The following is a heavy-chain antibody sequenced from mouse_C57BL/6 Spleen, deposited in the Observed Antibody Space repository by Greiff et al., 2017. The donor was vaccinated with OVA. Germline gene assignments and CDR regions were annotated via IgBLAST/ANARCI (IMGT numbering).Heavy chain of an antibody. CDR2: INPNNGGT. CDR1: GYTFTDYY. Sequence: EVQLQQSGPELVKPGASVKISCKASGYTFTDYYMNWVKQSHGKSLEWIGDINPNNGGTSYNQKFKGKATLTVDKSSSTAYMELRSLTSEDSAVYYCAREDGNGGNYYAMDYWGQGTSVTVSS. CDR3: AREDGNGGNYYAMDY. D-gene: IGHD2-1*01. J-gene: IGHJ4*01. V-gene: IGHV1-26*01.